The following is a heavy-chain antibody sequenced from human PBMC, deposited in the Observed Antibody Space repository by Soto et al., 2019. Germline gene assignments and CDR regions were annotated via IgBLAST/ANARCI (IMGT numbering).Heavy chain of an antibody. CDR1: GYTFTTYY. CDR2: INPRGGFT. D-gene: IGHD1-26*01. J-gene: IGHJ4*02. V-gene: IGHV1-46*01. Sequence: QVHLVQSGAEVKKPGASVKVSCKASGYTFTTYYIHWVRQAPGQGLEWMGVINPRGGFTNYAQKFKGRVTMTRDTSTSTVYMELSSLRSEDTAVFYCAREENSGRDGFDYWGQGTLVTVS. CDR3: AREENSGRDGFDY.